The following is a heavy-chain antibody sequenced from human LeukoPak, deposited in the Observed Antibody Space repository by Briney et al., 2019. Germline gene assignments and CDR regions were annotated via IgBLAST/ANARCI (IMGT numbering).Heavy chain of an antibody. CDR1: GGLFPCYW. J-gene: IGHJ4*02. CDR3: ARRHHFGFLDS. CDR2: IKQDGSEK. D-gene: IGHD3-10*01. Sequence: GGSLRLSCAASGGLFPCYWMTWVRQAPGKGLEWVANIKQDGSEKYYVDSVKGRFTISRDNAKNSVSLQMNSLRAEDTAVYYCARRHHFGFLDSWGQGTLVTVSS. V-gene: IGHV3-7*04.